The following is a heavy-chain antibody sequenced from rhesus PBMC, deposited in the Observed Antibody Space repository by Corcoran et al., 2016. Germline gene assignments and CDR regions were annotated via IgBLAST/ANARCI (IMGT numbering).Heavy chain of an antibody. D-gene: IGHD3-40*01. J-gene: IGHJ4*01. CDR1: SGPFSDFW. CDR3: ARYSYDYVPPDH. CDR2: IRGGSGDT. Sequence: QVQLQESGPGLVKPSETLSLTCAVSSGPFSDFWWSWLRQAPGMGLEWIGEIRGGSGDTNYYPSLKSRVTISRDASRDQFSLKLTSVTAADTAVYYCARYSYDYVPPDHWGQGVLVTVSS. V-gene: IGHV4-80*01.